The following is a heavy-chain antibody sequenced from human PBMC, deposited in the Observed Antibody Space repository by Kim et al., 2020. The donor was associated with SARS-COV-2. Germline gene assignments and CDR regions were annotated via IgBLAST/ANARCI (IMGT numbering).Heavy chain of an antibody. Sequence: GGSLRLSCAASGFTFSSYGMHWVRQAPGKGLEWVAVIWYDGSNKYYADSVKGRFTISRDNSKNTLYLQMNSLRAEDTAVYYCARGTGWAGSYWYFDLWGRGTLVTVSS. CDR1: GFTFSSYG. V-gene: IGHV3-33*01. CDR3: ARGTGWAGSYWYFDL. D-gene: IGHD3-10*01. J-gene: IGHJ2*01. CDR2: IWYDGSNK.